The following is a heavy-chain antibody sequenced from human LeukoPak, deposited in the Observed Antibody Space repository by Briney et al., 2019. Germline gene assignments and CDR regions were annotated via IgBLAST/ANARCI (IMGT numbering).Heavy chain of an antibody. J-gene: IGHJ3*02. CDR2: IIPIFGTA. Sequence: ASVKVSCKASGGTFSSYAISWVRQAPGQGLEWRGGIIPIFGTANYAQKFQGRVTITADESTSTAYMELSSLRSEDTAVYYCARVALDAFDIWGQGTMVTVSS. V-gene: IGHV1-69*01. CDR1: GGTFSSYA. CDR3: ARVALDAFDI.